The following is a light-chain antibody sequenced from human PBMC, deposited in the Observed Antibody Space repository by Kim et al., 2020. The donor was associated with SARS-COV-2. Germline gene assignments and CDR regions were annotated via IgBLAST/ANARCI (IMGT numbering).Light chain of an antibody. J-gene: IGLJ3*02. Sequence: AQGQTVKITCHGDSLKTSYATWYQQKPGQAPVLVLYGKDNRPSGIPDRFSGSSSSNTGSLTITGAQAEDEADYYCSSRDTTNSHVVFGGGTKLTVL. CDR3: SSRDTTNSHVV. V-gene: IGLV3-19*01. CDR2: GKD. CDR1: SLKTSY.